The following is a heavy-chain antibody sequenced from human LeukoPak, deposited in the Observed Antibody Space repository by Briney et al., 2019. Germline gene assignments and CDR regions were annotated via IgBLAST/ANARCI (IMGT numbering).Heavy chain of an antibody. V-gene: IGHV3-21*01. CDR1: GFTFSNYS. CDR2: ISSSSTYI. Sequence: GGSLRLSCAASGFTFSNYSMNWVRQAPGKGLEWVSSISSSSTYIYYADSVKGRFTISRDNAKNSLYLQMNSLRAEDTAVYYCARDTIFERYGDYRTYYFDYWGQGSLVPVPS. D-gene: IGHD4-17*01. J-gene: IGHJ4*02. CDR3: ARDTIFERYGDYRTYYFDY.